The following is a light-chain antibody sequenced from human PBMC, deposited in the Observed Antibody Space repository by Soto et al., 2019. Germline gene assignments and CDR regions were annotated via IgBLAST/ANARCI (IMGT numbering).Light chain of an antibody. CDR2: DAS. J-gene: IGKJ2*01. Sequence: DIHMTQSPSTLSASVGDRVTITCRASQSISSWLAWYQQKPGKAPKLLIYDASSLESGVPSRFSGSGSGTEFTLTISNLQPDDFATYYYQQYNSYFPAFGQGTKLEIK. CDR3: QQYNSYFPA. CDR1: QSISSW. V-gene: IGKV1-5*01.